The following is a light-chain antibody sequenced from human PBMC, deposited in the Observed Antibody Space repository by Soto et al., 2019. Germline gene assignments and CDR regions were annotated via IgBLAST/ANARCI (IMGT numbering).Light chain of an antibody. CDR2: GAS. Sequence: IVMTQSPATLSVSPGESATLSCRASQSVSSNLAWYQQKPGQAPRLLIYGASTRATGIPARFSGSGSGTDFTLTISSLQSEDFAVYYCQQYNNWPPLTFGGGTKVDIK. CDR3: QQYNNWPPLT. V-gene: IGKV3-15*01. J-gene: IGKJ4*01. CDR1: QSVSSN.